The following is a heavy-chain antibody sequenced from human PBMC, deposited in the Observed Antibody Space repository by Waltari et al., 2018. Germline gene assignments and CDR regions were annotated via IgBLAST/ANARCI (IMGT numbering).Heavy chain of an antibody. J-gene: IGHJ3*02. CDR1: VGTFSSYA. CDR3: ASSFYDSSGYYYIHAFDI. D-gene: IGHD3-22*01. CDR2: IIPIFGTA. V-gene: IGHV1-69*08. Sequence: QVQLVQSGAEVKKPGSSVKVSCQASVGTFSSYAISWVRQAPGQGLEWMGRIIPIFGTANYAQKFQGRVTSTADKSTSTAYMELSSLRSEDTAVYYCASSFYDSSGYYYIHAFDIWGQGTMVTVSS.